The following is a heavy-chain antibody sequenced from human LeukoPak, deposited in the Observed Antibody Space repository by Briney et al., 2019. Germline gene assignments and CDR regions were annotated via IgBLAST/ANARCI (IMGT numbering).Heavy chain of an antibody. Sequence: GGSLRLSCAASGFTFSSYWMSWVRQAPGKGLEWVASIKQDGSEKYYVDSVKGRFTISRDNAKNSLYLQMNSLRAEDTAVYYCARDYYDSRGYSRGYFDYWGQGTLVTVSS. J-gene: IGHJ4*02. CDR1: GFTFSSYW. CDR3: ARDYYDSRGYSRGYFDY. V-gene: IGHV3-7*01. D-gene: IGHD3-22*01. CDR2: IKQDGSEK.